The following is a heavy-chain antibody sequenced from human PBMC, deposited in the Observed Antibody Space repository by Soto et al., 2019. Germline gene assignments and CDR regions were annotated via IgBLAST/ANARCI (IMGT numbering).Heavy chain of an antibody. Sequence: QVQLVQSGAEVTKPGSSVTVSCTASGDTFSRSTLSWVRQAPGQRLEWMGRIIPMLGMSNSALKFQGRLTISADTSTNKVYRHLKSLRSDDTAVYYWATSYGSGSAHFDSWGQGTLVTVSS. CDR2: IIPMLGMS. J-gene: IGHJ4*02. D-gene: IGHD3-10*01. V-gene: IGHV1-69*02. CDR3: ATSYGSGSAHFDS. CDR1: GDTFSRST.